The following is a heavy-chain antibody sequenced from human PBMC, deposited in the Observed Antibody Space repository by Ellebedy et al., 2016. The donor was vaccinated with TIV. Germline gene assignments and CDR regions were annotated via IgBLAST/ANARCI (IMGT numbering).Heavy chain of an antibody. CDR1: GFTFNTYV. CDR2: IASLGDNS. D-gene: IGHD6-19*01. Sequence: GESLKISCAASGFTFNTYVIHWVRQAPGKGLEWVSAIASLGDNSHYADSVRGRFTISRDNANSSLFLEMNSLRAEDTAVYYCARGGGSGWYRHYYGMDVWGQGTTVTVSS. V-gene: IGHV3-23*01. J-gene: IGHJ6*02. CDR3: ARGGGSGWYRHYYGMDV.